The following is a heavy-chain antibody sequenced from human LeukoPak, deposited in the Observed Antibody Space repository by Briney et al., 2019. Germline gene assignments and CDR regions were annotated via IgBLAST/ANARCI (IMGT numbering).Heavy chain of an antibody. Sequence: GGSLRLSCAASGFTFDDYAMHWVRQAPGKGLEWVSGISWNSGSIGYADSVKGRFTISRDNAKNSLYLQMNSLRAEDMALYNCAKDLYSSSSGSDYWGQGTLVTVSS. CDR1: GFTFDDYA. V-gene: IGHV3-9*03. D-gene: IGHD6-6*01. CDR2: ISWNSGSI. J-gene: IGHJ4*02. CDR3: AKDLYSSSSGSDY.